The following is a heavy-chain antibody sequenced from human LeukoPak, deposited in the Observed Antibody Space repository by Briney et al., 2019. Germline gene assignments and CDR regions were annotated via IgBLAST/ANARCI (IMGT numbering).Heavy chain of an antibody. Sequence: QPGGSLRLSCAASGFAFSSYSMNWVRQAPGRGLEWVSYISSSSSTIYYADSVKGRFTISRDNAKNSLYLQMNSLRAEDTAVYYCARDALLGDYYGMDVWGQGTTVTVSS. CDR1: GFAFSSYS. V-gene: IGHV3-48*01. D-gene: IGHD2-15*01. CDR3: ARDALLGDYYGMDV. J-gene: IGHJ6*02. CDR2: ISSSSSTI.